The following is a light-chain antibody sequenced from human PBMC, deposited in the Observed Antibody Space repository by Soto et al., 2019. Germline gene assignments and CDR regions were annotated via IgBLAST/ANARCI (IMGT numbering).Light chain of an antibody. V-gene: IGKV3-15*01. CDR1: QGVGTN. J-gene: IGKJ1*01. CDR3: QQYSTWPWT. Sequence: EIVMTPSPATLSVSPGEKATLPCRASQGVGTNLAWYQQKPGQAPRLLIYGASARATGVPARFSGSGSGTEFTLTISSLQAEDCAVYYCQQYSTWPWTFGQGTKVEIK. CDR2: GAS.